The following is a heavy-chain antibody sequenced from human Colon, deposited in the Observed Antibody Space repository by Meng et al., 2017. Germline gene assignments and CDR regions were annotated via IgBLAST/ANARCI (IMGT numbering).Heavy chain of an antibody. CDR3: ARKGYCTNGVCSDFDY. D-gene: IGHD2-8*01. CDR1: GFTFSSYS. CDR2: ISSSSSYI. J-gene: IGHJ4*02. Sequence: GGSLRLSCAASGFTFSSYSMNWVRQAPGKGLEWVSSISSSSSYIYYADSVKGRFTISRDNAKNSLYLQMNSLRAEDTAVYYCARKGYCTNGVCSDFDYWGQGTLVTVSS. V-gene: IGHV3-21*01.